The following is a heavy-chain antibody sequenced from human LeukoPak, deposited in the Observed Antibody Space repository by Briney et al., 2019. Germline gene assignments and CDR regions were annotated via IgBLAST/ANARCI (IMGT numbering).Heavy chain of an antibody. CDR1: GFTFSSYA. D-gene: IGHD6-13*01. CDR3: AKCIPATGTVY. CDR2: ISSDGGSP. V-gene: IGHV3-64*01. J-gene: IGHJ4*02. Sequence: PGGSLRLSCAASGFTFSSYAMHWVRQAPGKGLEYVSGISSDGGSPFHVNSVKGRFTISRDNSKDTLYLQMGSLRAEDMAVYYCAKCIPATGTVYWGQGTLVTVSS.